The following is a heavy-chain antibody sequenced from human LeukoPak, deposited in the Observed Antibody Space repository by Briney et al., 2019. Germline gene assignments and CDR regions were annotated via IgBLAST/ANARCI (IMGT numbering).Heavy chain of an antibody. CDR1: GGTFSIYA. CDR3: ARARTTRDGYNYGAFDI. Sequence: SVKVSCKASGGTFSIYAISWVRQAPGQGLEWMGGIIPIFGTANYAQKFQGRVTITADESMSTAYMELSSLRSEDTAVYYCARARTTRDGYNYGAFDIWGQGTMVTVSS. J-gene: IGHJ3*02. V-gene: IGHV1-69*01. CDR2: IIPIFGTA. D-gene: IGHD5-24*01.